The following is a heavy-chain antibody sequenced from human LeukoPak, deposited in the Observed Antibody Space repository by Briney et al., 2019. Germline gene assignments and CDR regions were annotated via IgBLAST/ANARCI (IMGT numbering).Heavy chain of an antibody. CDR2: IKQDGSEK. D-gene: IGHD6-19*01. J-gene: IGHJ4*02. CDR3: ARDLRSGGWYYFDY. CDR1: GFTFSGYW. V-gene: IGHV3-7*01. Sequence: GGSLRLSCAASGFTFSGYWMNWVRQAPGEGLEWVANIKQDGSEKYYVDSVKGRFTISRDNAENSLYLQMNSLRAEDTAVYYCARDLRSGGWYYFDYWGQGTLVTVSS.